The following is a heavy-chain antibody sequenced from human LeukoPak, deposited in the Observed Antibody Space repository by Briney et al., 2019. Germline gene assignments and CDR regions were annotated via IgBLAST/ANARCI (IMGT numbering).Heavy chain of an antibody. CDR1: GFTVSSND. CDR2: IYGGGST. D-gene: IGHD3-3*01. CDR3: ARGWGGPTPHIDY. Sequence: PGGSLRLSCAASGFTVSSNDMTWVRQAPGKGLEWVSVIYGGGSTYYADSVKGRFTISRDNFKNTLYLQMNSLRVEDTAVYYCARGWGGPTPHIDYWGQGTLVTVPS. J-gene: IGHJ4*02. V-gene: IGHV3-53*01.